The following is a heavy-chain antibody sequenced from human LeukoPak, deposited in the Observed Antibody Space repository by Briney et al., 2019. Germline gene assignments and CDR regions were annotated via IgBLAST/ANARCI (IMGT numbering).Heavy chain of an antibody. CDR2: INHSGST. CDR3: ARLGLYYYGSGSYYGYGMDV. CDR1: GGSFSAYY. V-gene: IGHV4-34*01. J-gene: IGHJ6*04. Sequence: SETLSLTCAVYGGSFSAYYWSWIRQPPGKGLEWIGEINHSGSTNYNPSLKSRVTISVDTSKNQFSLKLSSVTAADTAVHYCARLGLYYYGSGSYYGYGMDVWGKGTTVTVSS. D-gene: IGHD3-10*01.